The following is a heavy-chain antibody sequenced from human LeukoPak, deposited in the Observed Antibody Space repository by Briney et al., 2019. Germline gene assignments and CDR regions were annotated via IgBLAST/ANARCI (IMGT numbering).Heavy chain of an antibody. J-gene: IGHJ3*02. CDR2: IIPIFGTA. D-gene: IGHD6-6*01. CDR3: ARDIKQLRAFDI. CDR1: GGTFSSYA. Sequence: GSSVKVSCKASGGTFSSYAISWVRQAPGQGLEWVRGIIPIFGTANYAQKFQGRVTITTDESTSTAYMELSSLRSEDTAVYYCARDIKQLRAFDIWGQGTMVTVSS. V-gene: IGHV1-69*05.